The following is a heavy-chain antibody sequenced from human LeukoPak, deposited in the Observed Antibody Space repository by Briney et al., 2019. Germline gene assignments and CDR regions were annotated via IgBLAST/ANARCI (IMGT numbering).Heavy chain of an antibody. Sequence: GGSLRLSCAASGYTFSTFDMHWVRQPSGRGLEWVSSIASVGAAFYAGSVKGRFTISREDAKNSLYLQMNSLRAGDTAVYYCVRGGEIGLDYWGQGALVTVSS. D-gene: IGHD3-16*01. V-gene: IGHV3-13*01. CDR2: IASVGAA. J-gene: IGHJ4*02. CDR1: GYTFSTFD. CDR3: VRGGEIGLDY.